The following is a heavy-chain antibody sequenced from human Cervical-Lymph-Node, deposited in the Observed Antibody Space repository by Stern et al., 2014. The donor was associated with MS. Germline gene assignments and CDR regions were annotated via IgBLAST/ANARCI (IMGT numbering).Heavy chain of an antibody. CDR3: ANAGSCNGGNCYSFYYYSVDV. CDR2: ISYDGTKK. D-gene: IGHD2-15*01. CDR1: GFTFSSYA. V-gene: IGHV3-30*18. Sequence: VQLVESGGGVVQPGRSLRLSCAASGFTFSSYAMHWVRQAPGKGLEWVGLISYDGTKKYYVDSVKGRFTISRDNSKNTMYLQMNSLRPEDTAVYYCANAGSCNGGNCYSFYYYSVDVWGRGTTVIVSS. J-gene: IGHJ6*02.